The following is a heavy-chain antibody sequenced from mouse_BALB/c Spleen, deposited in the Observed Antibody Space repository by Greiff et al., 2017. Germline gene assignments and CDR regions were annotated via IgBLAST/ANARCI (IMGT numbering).Heavy chain of an antibody. V-gene: IGHV3-6*02. D-gene: IGHD2-10*01. CDR2: ISYDGSN. CDR3: AREGAYYGNYVLYYYAMDY. CDR1: GYSITSGYY. J-gene: IGHJ4*01. Sequence: VQLKQSGPGLVKPSQSLSLTCSVTGYSITSGYYWNWIRQFPGNKLEWMGYISYDGSNNYNPSLKNRISITRDTSKNQFFLKLNSVTTEDTATYYCAREGAYYGNYVLYYYAMDYWGQGTSVTVSS.